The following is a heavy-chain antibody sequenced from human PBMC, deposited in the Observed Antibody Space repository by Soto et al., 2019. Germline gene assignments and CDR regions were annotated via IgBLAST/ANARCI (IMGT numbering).Heavy chain of an antibody. CDR3: TTLFGSVVIIARVVAFDI. D-gene: IGHD3-3*01. J-gene: IGHJ3*02. Sequence: GGSLRLSCAASGFTFSNAWMNWVRQAPGKGLEWVGRIKSKTDGGTTDYAAPVKGRFTISRDDSKNTLYLQMNSLKTEDTAVYYCTTLFGSVVIIARVVAFDIWGQGTMVTVSS. CDR1: GFTFSNAW. CDR2: IKSKTDGGTT. V-gene: IGHV3-15*07.